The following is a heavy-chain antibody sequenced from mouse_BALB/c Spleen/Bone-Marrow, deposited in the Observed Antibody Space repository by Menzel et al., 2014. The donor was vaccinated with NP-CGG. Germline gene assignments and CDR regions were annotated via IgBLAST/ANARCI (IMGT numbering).Heavy chain of an antibody. J-gene: IGHJ3*01. CDR2: IWGDGST. CDR3: ARERYGGFDY. V-gene: IGHV2-6-7*01. CDR1: GFSLTGYG. D-gene: IGHD1-1*02. Sequence: QVQLQQSGPGLVAPSQSLSITCTVSGFSLTGYGVNWVRQPPGKGLEWLGMIWGDGSTECNSPLKSRLSITKDNSKSQVFLEMNSLQTDDTARYYCARERYGGFDYWGQGTLVTVSA.